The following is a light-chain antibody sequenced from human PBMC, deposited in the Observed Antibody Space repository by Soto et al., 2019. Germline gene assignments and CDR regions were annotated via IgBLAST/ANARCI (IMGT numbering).Light chain of an antibody. CDR3: QQYDNYPYT. Sequence: GDRVTITCQASQDITNFLNWYQQKPGKAPKVLIYDASNLKTGVPSRFSGSGSGADFTFTISSLQPEDIATYYCQQYDNYPYTFGQGTKLEIK. CDR2: DAS. V-gene: IGKV1-33*01. J-gene: IGKJ2*01. CDR1: QDITNF.